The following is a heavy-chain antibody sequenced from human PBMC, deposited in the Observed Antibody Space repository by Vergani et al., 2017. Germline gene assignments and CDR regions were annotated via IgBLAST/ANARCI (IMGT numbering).Heavy chain of an antibody. J-gene: IGHJ4*02. CDR3: ARVQYYYDSSGYYYGYIDY. CDR2: MNTNSGNT. D-gene: IGHD3-22*01. V-gene: IGHV1-8*01. Sequence: QVQLVQSGAEVKKPGASVKVSCKASGYTFTSYDINWVRQATGQGLEWMGWMNTNSGNTGYAQKVQGRVTMTRNTSISTAYMELSSLRSEDTAVYYCARVQYYYDSSGYYYGYIDYWGQGTLVTVAS. CDR1: GYTFTSYD.